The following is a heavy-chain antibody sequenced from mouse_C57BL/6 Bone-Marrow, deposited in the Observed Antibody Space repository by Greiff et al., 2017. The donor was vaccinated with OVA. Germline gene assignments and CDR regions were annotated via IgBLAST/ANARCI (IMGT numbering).Heavy chain of an antibody. CDR1: GYTFTSYW. V-gene: IGHV1-52*01. CDR3: ARPDSSGYENYARDY. CDR2: IDPSDSET. D-gene: IGHD3-2*02. J-gene: IGHJ4*01. Sequence: VQLQQPGAELVRPGSSVKLSCKASGYTFTSYWMHWVKQRPIQGLEWIGNIDPSDSETHYNQKFKDKATLTVDKSSSTAYMQLSSLTSEDSAVYYSARPDSSGYENYARDYWGQGTSVTVSS.